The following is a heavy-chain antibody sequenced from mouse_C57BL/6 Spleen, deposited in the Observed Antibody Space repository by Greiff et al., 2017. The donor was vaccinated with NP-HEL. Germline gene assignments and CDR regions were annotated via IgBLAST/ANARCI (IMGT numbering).Heavy chain of an antibody. V-gene: IGHV1-15*01. J-gene: IGHJ4*01. D-gene: IGHD1-1*01. CDR1: GYTFTDYE. CDR3: TRDGSSPYYAMDY. CDR2: IDPETGGT. Sequence: VQRVESGAELVRPGASVTLSCKASGYTFTDYEMHWVKQTPVHGLEWIGAIDPETGGTAYNQKFKGKAILTADKSSSTAYMELRSLTSEDSAVYYCTRDGSSPYYAMDYWGQGTSVTVSS.